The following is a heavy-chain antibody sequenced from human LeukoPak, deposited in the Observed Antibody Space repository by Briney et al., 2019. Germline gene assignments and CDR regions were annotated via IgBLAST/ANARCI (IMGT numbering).Heavy chain of an antibody. J-gene: IGHJ3*02. D-gene: IGHD2-15*01. Sequence: GGSLRLSCAASGLSFSSYAMSWVRQAPGKGLEWVSTISGIGNNIYYADSVKGRFTISRDNSKNTLFLQMNSLRAEDTAVYYCARGGVVYPDSFDIWGRGTMVTVSS. CDR2: ISGIGNNI. V-gene: IGHV3-23*01. CDR3: ARGGVVYPDSFDI. CDR1: GLSFSSYA.